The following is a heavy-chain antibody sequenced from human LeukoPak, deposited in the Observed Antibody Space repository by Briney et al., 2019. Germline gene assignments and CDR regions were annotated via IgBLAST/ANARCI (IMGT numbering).Heavy chain of an antibody. CDR2: IYPGDSDT. CDR1: GYSFTSYW. V-gene: IGHV5-51*01. CDR3: ARPHSSGYYWGGFDY. J-gene: IGHJ4*02. Sequence: GESLKISCKGSGYSFTSYWIGWVRQMPGKGLAWMGIIYPGDSDTRYSPSFQGQVTISADKSISTAYLQWSSLKASDTAMYYCARPHSSGYYWGGFDYWGQGTLVTVSS. D-gene: IGHD3-22*01.